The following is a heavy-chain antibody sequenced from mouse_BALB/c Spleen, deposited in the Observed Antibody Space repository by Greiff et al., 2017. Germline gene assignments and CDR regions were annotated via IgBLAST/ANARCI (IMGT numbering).Heavy chain of an antibody. CDR2: ILPGSGST. CDR3: ARDGYYLAY. D-gene: IGHD2-3*01. J-gene: IGHJ3*01. CDR1: GYTFSSYW. Sequence: VQLQQSGAELMKPGASVKISCKATGYTFSSYWIEWVKQRPGHGLEWIGEILPGSGSTNYNEKFKGKATFTADTSSNTAYMQLSSLTSEDSAVYYCARDGYYLAYWGQGTLVTVSA. V-gene: IGHV1-9*01.